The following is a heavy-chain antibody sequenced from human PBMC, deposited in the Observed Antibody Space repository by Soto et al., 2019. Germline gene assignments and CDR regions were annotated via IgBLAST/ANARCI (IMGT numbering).Heavy chain of an antibody. CDR1: GGTFSSYA. Sequence: ASVKVSCKASGGTFSSYAISWVRQAPGQGLEWMGGIIPIFGTANYAQKFQGRVTITADESTSTAYMELSSLRSEDTAVYYCARYRYYYYGMDVWGQGTTVTVSS. D-gene: IGHD1-26*01. V-gene: IGHV1-69*13. CDR2: IIPIFGTA. CDR3: ARYRYYYYGMDV. J-gene: IGHJ6*02.